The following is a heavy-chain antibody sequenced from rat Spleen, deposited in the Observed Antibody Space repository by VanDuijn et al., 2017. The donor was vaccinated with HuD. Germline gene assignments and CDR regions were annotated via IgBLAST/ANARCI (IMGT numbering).Heavy chain of an antibody. V-gene: IGHV5-29*01. CDR3: TRGYVMDA. CDR1: GFTFSDYG. J-gene: IGHJ4*01. Sequence: EVQLVESGGGLVQPGRSLKLSCAASGFTFSDYGVAWVRQAPTTGLEWVATISYGDSSGHSGTYYRDSVRGRFTLSRDNAKNTQSLQMDSLRSEDTAIYYCTRGYVMDAWGQGASVTVSS. CDR2: ISYGDSSGHSGT.